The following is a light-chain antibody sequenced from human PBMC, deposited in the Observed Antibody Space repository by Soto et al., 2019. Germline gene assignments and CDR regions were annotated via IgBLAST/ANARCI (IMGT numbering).Light chain of an antibody. Sequence: DIQMTQSPSSLSASVGDRVTITCRASQSISSSLNWYQQKPGKAPRLLIYAASNLQSGVPSRFRGSGSGTDFTLTISSLQPEDFATYYCQQSYSTPYTFGQGTKLEIK. J-gene: IGKJ2*01. CDR2: AAS. V-gene: IGKV1-39*01. CDR1: QSISSS. CDR3: QQSYSTPYT.